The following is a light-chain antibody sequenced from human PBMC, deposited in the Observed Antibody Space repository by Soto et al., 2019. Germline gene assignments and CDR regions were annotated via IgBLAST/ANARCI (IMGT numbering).Light chain of an antibody. CDR1: QSVSDKF. J-gene: IGKJ1*01. Sequence: ILLTPSACTLSLYPGERATLSCRASQSVSDKFLAWYQQNPGQAPRLLIYGASTRATDTPARFSGSGSGTEFTLTISCLQSEYFELYYYQQYACSPRTYGQGTKVDIK. CDR2: GAS. CDR3: QQYACSPRT. V-gene: IGKV3-20*01.